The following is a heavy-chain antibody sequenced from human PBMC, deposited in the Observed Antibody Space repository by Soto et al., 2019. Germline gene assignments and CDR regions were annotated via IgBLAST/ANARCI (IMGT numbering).Heavy chain of an antibody. V-gene: IGHV3-53*01. Sequence: VGSLRLSCAASGFTVSSNYMSWVRQAPGKGLEWVSVIYSGGSTYYADSVKGRFTISRDNSKNTLYLQMNSLRAEDTAVYYCARGNCSSTSCRNYYYYGMDVWGQGTTVTVSS. CDR3: ARGNCSSTSCRNYYYYGMDV. CDR1: GFTVSSNY. CDR2: IYSGGST. J-gene: IGHJ6*02. D-gene: IGHD2-2*01.